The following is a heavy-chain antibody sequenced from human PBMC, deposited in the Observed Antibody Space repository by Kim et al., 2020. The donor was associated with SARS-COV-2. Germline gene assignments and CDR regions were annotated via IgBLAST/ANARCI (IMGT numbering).Heavy chain of an antibody. D-gene: IGHD3-10*01. J-gene: IGHJ6*02. V-gene: IGHV3-23*01. CDR3: AKGRERGAYYYYGMDV. Sequence: SVRGRFNISRDNSKNPLYLQMNSLRAEDTAVYYCAKGRERGAYYYYGMDVWGQGTTVTVSS.